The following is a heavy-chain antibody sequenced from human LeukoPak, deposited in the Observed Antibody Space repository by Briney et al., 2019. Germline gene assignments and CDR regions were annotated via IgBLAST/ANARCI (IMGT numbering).Heavy chain of an antibody. CDR1: RFTVSSNY. V-gene: IGHV3-53*01. CDR2: IHSDGST. Sequence: GGSLRLSCATSRFTVSSNYMSWVRQAPGKGLEWVSVIHSDGSTYYADSVKGRFTISRDNSKNTLYLQMNSLRAEDTAVYYCARDDRYDYYMDVWGKGTTVTVSS. J-gene: IGHJ6*03. CDR3: ARDDRYDYYMDV.